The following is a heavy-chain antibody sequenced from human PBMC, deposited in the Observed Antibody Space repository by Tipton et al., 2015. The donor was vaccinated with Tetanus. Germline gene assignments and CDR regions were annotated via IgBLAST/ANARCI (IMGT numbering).Heavy chain of an antibody. CDR1: GGTFSSYA. CDR2: IIPIFGTA. D-gene: IGHD1-7*01. Sequence: QSGAEVKKPGSSVKVSCKASGGTFSSYAISRVRQAPGQGLEWMGGIIPIFGTANYAQKFQGRVTITADESTSTAYMELSSLRSEDTAVYYCARVSREGPELELDAFDIWGQGTMVTVSS. CDR3: ARVSREGPELELDAFDI. J-gene: IGHJ3*02. V-gene: IGHV1-69*01.